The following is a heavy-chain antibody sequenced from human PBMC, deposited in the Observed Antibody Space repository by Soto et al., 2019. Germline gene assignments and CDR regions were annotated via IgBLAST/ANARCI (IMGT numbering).Heavy chain of an antibody. CDR2: MNPNSGNT. J-gene: IGHJ5*02. CDR1: GYTFTSYD. CDR3: ARERSAAGTGWFEP. D-gene: IGHD6-13*01. Sequence: QVQLVQSGAEVKKPGASVKVSCKASGYTFTSYDINWVRQATGQGLEWMGWMNPNSGNTGYAQKFQGRVTMTRNTSISTAYMELSSLRSEDTAVYSCARERSAAGTGWFEPWGQGTLVTVSS. V-gene: IGHV1-8*01.